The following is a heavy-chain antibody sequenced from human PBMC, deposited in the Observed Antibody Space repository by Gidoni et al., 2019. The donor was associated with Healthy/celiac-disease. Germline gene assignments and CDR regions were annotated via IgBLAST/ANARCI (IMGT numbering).Heavy chain of an antibody. J-gene: IGHJ5*02. V-gene: IGHV3-23*01. Sequence: EVQLLESGGGLVQPGGSLRLSCAASGFTFSSYAMSWVRQAPGKGLEWVSAISGSGGSTYYADSVKGRFTISRDNSKNTLYLQMNSLRAEDTAVYYCAKDRGYNGYCSSTSCPYNWFDPWGQGTLVTVSS. D-gene: IGHD2-2*01. CDR3: AKDRGYNGYCSSTSCPYNWFDP. CDR1: GFTFSSYA. CDR2: ISGSGGST.